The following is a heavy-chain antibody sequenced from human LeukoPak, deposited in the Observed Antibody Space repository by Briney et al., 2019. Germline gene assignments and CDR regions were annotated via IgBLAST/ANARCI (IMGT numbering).Heavy chain of an antibody. V-gene: IGHV4-59*08. CDR2: ISDIGSI. J-gene: IGHJ4*02. Sequence: SETLSLTCTVSGGSISSYYWSWIWQPPGRGLEWIAYISDIGSINYNPSLKSRVTISLDTSKNQFSLKLSSVTAADTAVYYCAGHHPRNTVDFWGQGTLVTASS. D-gene: IGHD2/OR15-2a*01. CDR3: AGHHPRNTVDF. CDR1: GGSISSYY.